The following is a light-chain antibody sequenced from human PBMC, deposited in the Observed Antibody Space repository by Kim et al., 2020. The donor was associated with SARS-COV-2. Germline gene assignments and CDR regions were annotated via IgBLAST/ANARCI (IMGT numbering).Light chain of an antibody. V-gene: IGKV3-15*01. CDR1: QSVTSN. CDR2: GAS. J-gene: IGKJ1*01. CDR3: QQYNYWPRT. Sequence: EIVMTQSPATLSVSPGERATLSCRASQSVTSNLAWYQQKPGQAPRLLIYGASTRATGIPARFSGSGSGTEFTLTISSLQSEDFALYHCQQYNYWPRTFGQGTKVDIK.